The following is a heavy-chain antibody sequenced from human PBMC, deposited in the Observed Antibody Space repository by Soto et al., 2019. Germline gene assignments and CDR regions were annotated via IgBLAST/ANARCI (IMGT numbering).Heavy chain of an antibody. V-gene: IGHV4-31*03. Sequence: SETLSLTCTVSGGSINSGGYYWSWIRQHPGKGLEWVGYIYYSGTTYYNPSLQSRLSISRDTPKNQFSLKLTSVTAADTAVYYCARSDGRYWGQGTLVTVSS. J-gene: IGHJ4*02. CDR2: IYYSGTT. CDR1: GGSINSGGYY. CDR3: ARSDGRY.